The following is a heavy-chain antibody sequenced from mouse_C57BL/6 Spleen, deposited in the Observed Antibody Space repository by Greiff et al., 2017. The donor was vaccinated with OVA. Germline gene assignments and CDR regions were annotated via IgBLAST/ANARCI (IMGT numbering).Heavy chain of an antibody. J-gene: IGHJ4*01. CDR1: GYTFTDYY. V-gene: IGHV1-26*01. CDR2: INPNNGGT. Sequence: VQLKHSGPELVKPGASVKISCKASGYTFTDYYMNWVKQSHGKSLEWIGDINPNNGGTSYNQKFKGKATLTVDKSSSTAYMELRSLTSEDSAVYYCGYDYDAMDYWGEGTSVTVSS. CDR3: GYDYDAMDY.